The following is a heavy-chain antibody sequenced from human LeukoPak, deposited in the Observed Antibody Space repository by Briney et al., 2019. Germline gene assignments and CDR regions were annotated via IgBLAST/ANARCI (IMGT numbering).Heavy chain of an antibody. CDR3: AKARIVSAGTGAFDV. CDR2: FSATDGSA. D-gene: IGHD6-13*01. V-gene: IGHV3-23*01. Sequence: GGSLRLSCAASGFTVSSYGMTWVRQAPGKGLEWVSAFSATDGSAQYAESVKGRFTISRDNSKNSLYLQMNSLRDEDTAVYYCAKARIVSAGTGAFDVWGRGTMVTVSS. CDR1: GFTVSSYG. J-gene: IGHJ3*01.